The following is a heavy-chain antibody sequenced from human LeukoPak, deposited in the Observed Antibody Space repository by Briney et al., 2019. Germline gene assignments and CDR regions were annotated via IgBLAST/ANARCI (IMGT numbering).Heavy chain of an antibody. J-gene: IGHJ4*02. V-gene: IGHV1-2*02. D-gene: IGHD3-22*01. CDR1: GYTFTGYY. CDR2: INPNSGGT. CDR3: ALMDYYDSSGYPRPFDY. Sequence: GASVKVSCKASGYTFTGYYMHWVRQAPGQGLEWMGWINPNSGGTNYAQKFQGRVTMTRDTSIGTAYMELSRLRSDDTAVYYRALMDYYDSSGYPRPFDYWGQGTLVTVSS.